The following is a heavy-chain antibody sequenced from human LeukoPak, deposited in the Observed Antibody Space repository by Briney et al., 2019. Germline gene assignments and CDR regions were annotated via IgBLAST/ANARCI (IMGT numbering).Heavy chain of an antibody. D-gene: IGHD4-4*01. Sequence: SETLSLTCAVSGGSISTYYWNWIRQPPGKGLEWIGYIYYTGSTIYNPSLKSRVTISVDTSKNQFSLKLSSVTAADTAVYYCARGTVTTGPYYFDYWGQGTLVTVSS. CDR1: GGSISTYY. CDR3: ARGTVTTGPYYFDY. CDR2: IYYTGST. V-gene: IGHV4-59*12. J-gene: IGHJ4*02.